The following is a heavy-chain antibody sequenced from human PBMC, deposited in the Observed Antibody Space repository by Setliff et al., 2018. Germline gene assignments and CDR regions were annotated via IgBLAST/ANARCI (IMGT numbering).Heavy chain of an antibody. D-gene: IGHD5-12*01. Sequence: AGGSLRLSCVGSGFNFDEFAMHWVRQAPGKGLEWVSFISWDGSSTSYADSVTGRFTISRDNSKVSLFLEMNSLTTEDTALYYCTKDRSDSGYAGFDHWGQGSQVTVSS. J-gene: IGHJ5*02. V-gene: IGHV3-43D*04. CDR1: GFNFDEFA. CDR2: ISWDGSST. CDR3: TKDRSDSGYAGFDH.